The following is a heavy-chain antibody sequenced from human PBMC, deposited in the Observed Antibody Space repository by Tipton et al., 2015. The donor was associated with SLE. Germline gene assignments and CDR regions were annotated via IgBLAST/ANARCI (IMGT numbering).Heavy chain of an antibody. D-gene: IGHD6-6*01. CDR1: GFTFSRYA. J-gene: IGHJ1*01. V-gene: IGHV3-23*01. CDR3: AKRGPDYSSSYAIHFQD. Sequence: GSLRLSCAASGFTFSRYAMTWVRQAPGKGLEWVSAISGSGGSTYYADSVKGRFTMARDDSKNTLYLQMNSLRVEDTAVYYCAKRGPDYSSSYAIHFQDWGQRTLVAVSS. CDR2: ISGSGGST.